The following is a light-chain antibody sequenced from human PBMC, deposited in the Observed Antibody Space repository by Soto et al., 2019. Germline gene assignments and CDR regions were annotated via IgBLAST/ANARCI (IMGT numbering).Light chain of an antibody. J-gene: IGLJ2*01. CDR1: SSDVGSYNY. Sequence: QSALTQPASVSGSPGQSIAISCTGTSSDVGSYNYVSWYKHHPGKAPKLMIYDVSYRPPGVSDRFSGSKSGNTASLTISGLQAEDEADYYCSSYTTSDTLGFGGGTKVTVL. CDR3: SSYTTSDTLG. V-gene: IGLV2-14*03. CDR2: DVS.